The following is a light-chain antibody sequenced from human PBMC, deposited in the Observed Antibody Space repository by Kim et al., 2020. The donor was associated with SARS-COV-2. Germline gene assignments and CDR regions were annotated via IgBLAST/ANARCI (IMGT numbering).Light chain of an antibody. V-gene: IGKV3-11*01. CDR3: QQRFNWPPTYT. CDR2: DSS. Sequence: SPGERATLSCRASQRVSSYLAWYQQKPGQAPRLLIYDSSKRATGIPARFSGSGSGPDFTLTINNLEPEDFAVYYCQQRFNWPPTYTFGQGTKLEI. J-gene: IGKJ2*01. CDR1: QRVSSY.